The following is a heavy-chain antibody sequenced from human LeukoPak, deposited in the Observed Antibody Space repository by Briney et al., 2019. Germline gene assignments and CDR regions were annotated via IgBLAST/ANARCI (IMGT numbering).Heavy chain of an antibody. CDR2: IYSDNT. J-gene: IGHJ3*02. V-gene: IGHV3-53*01. CDR3: AKDLVEYYYGSGSYYMGAFDI. D-gene: IGHD3-10*01. CDR1: GFTVSSNS. Sequence: GGSLRLSCTVSGFTVSSNSMSWVRQAPGKGLEWVSFIYSDNTHYSDSVKGRFTISRDNSKNTLYLQMNSLRAEDTAVYYCAKDLVEYYYGSGSYYMGAFDIWGQGTMVTVSS.